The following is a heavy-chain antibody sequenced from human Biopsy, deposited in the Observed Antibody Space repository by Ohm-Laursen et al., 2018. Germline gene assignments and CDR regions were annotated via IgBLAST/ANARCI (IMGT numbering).Heavy chain of an antibody. CDR1: GASVKTSGYF. D-gene: IGHD3-9*01. Sequence: TLSLTCSVPGASVKTSGYFWAWIRQRPGKGLEWIGYISYNERTHYNPSLTSRLAISFDTSNNRISLQLRSVSVVDTAVYYCVREPKTGTAEAWYFDLWGRGSPVTVPS. CDR2: ISYNERT. J-gene: IGHJ2*01. V-gene: IGHV4-31*03. CDR3: VREPKTGTAEAWYFDL.